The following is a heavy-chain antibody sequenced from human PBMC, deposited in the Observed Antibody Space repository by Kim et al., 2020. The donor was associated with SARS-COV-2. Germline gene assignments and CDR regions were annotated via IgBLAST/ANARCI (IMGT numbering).Heavy chain of an antibody. Sequence: GGSLRLSCAVSGFTFTGSWMSWVRQAPGKGLEWVANIKHDGSETNYGDSVKGRFTVSRDNDKSPLFLQMSSLRAEDTAVHYCARDWHWGWDYWGQGTLVT. CDR1: GFTFTGSW. D-gene: IGHD7-27*01. V-gene: IGHV3-7*01. CDR3: ARDWHWGWDY. CDR2: IKHDGSET. J-gene: IGHJ4*02.